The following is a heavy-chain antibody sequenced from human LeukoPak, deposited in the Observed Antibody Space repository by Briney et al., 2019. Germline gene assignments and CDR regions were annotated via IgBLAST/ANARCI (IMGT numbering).Heavy chain of an antibody. D-gene: IGHD4-17*01. Sequence: SETLSLTCAVYGGSFSGYYWSWIRQPPGKGLEWIGEINHSGSTNYNPSLKSRVTISVDTSKNQFSLKLSSVTAADTAVYYCARQDDYGLWYFDLWGRGTLVTVSS. V-gene: IGHV4-34*01. CDR2: INHSGST. CDR1: GGSFSGYY. CDR3: ARQDDYGLWYFDL. J-gene: IGHJ2*01.